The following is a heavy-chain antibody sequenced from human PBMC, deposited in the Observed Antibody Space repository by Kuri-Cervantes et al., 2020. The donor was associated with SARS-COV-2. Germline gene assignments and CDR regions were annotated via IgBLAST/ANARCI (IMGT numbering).Heavy chain of an antibody. CDR2: IYHTGSP. CDR1: GGSVSDRNSY. CDR3: ARSPYDFWSGSWG. Sequence: SETLSLICTVSGGSVSDRNSYWTWIRQSPGKGLEWIGYIYHTGSPTYSPSLKSRVTISLDKPKNQFSLRLTSVTAADTAVFYCARSPYDFWSGSWGWGQGTLVTVSS. J-gene: IGHJ4*02. D-gene: IGHD3-3*01. V-gene: IGHV4-61*01.